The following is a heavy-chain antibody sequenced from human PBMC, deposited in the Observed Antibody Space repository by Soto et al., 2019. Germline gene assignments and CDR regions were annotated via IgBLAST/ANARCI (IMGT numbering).Heavy chain of an antibody. CDR3: AKVSSSWYAGFFDL. V-gene: IGHV3-20*04. CDR2: INWNGGST. CDR1: GFTFDDYG. D-gene: IGHD6-13*01. Sequence: GGSLRLSCAASGFTFDDYGMSWVRQAPGKGLEWVSGINWNGGSTGYADSVKGRFTISRDNAKNSLYLQMNSLRAEDTAIYYCAKVSSSWYAGFFDLWGQGTLVTVSS. J-gene: IGHJ4*02.